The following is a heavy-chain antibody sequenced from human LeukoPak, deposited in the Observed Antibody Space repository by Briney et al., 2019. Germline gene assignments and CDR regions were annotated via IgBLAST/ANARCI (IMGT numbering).Heavy chain of an antibody. Sequence: PGGSLRLSCAASGFTFSSYAMHWVRQAPGKGLEWVAVISYDGSNKYYADSVKGRFTISRDNSKNTLYLQMNSLRAEDTAVYYCATCSTSLLFDYYFDYWGQGTLVTVSS. CDR1: GFTFSSYA. V-gene: IGHV3-30-3*01. CDR3: ATCSTSLLFDYYFDY. J-gene: IGHJ4*02. CDR2: ISYDGSNK. D-gene: IGHD2-2*01.